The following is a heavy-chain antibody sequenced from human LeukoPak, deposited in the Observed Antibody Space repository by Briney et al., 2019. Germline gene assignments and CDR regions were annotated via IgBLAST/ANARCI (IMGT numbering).Heavy chain of an antibody. D-gene: IGHD2-2*01. Sequence: SETLSLTCAVYGGSFSGYYWSWIRQPPGKGLEWIGEVNHSGSTNYNPSLKSRVTISVDTSKNQFSLKLSSVTAADTAVYYCARIVVVPAASSGWFDPWGQGTLVTVSS. CDR2: VNHSGST. CDR1: GGSFSGYY. J-gene: IGHJ5*02. CDR3: ARIVVVPAASSGWFDP. V-gene: IGHV4-34*01.